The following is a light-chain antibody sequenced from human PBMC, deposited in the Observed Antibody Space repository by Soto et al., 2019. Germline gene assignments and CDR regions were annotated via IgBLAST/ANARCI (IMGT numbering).Light chain of an antibody. V-gene: IGKV1-13*02. CDR3: QQFNSYPPRFT. CDR2: DAS. Sequence: AIQLTQSPSSLSASVGDRVTITCRASQGISSALAWYQQKPGKAPKLLIYDASSLESGVPSRFSGSGSGTDFTLTISSLQLEDFATYYCQQFNSYPPRFTFGPGTKVDIK. CDR1: QGISSA. J-gene: IGKJ3*01.